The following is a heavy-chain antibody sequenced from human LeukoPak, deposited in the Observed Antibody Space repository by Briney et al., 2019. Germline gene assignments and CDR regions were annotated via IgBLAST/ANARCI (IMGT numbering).Heavy chain of an antibody. J-gene: IGHJ4*02. CDR3: AREGFRDGYSFDY. CDR2: IYYSGSI. V-gene: IGHV4-59*12. Sequence: SETLSLTCTVSGGSISSYYWSWIRQPPGKGLEWIGYIYYSGSINYNPSLKSRVTISVDTSKNQFSLKLSSVTAADTAVYYCAREGFRDGYSFDYWGQGTLVTVSS. CDR1: GGSISSYY. D-gene: IGHD5-24*01.